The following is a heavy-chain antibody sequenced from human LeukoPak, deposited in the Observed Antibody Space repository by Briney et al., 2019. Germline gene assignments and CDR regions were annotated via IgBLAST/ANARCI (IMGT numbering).Heavy chain of an antibody. V-gene: IGHV1-58*01. CDR1: GFTFSNTA. CDR3: AADQAEYCDGDCYNV. Sequence: GASVKVSCKASGFTFSNTAVQWVRQARGQRLEWIGWIVVGSGNTNYAQKFQERITITRDMSTRTAYMELSSLRSEDTAVYYCAADQAEYCDGDCYNVWGQGTTVTVSS. J-gene: IGHJ6*02. D-gene: IGHD2-21*02. CDR2: IVVGSGNT.